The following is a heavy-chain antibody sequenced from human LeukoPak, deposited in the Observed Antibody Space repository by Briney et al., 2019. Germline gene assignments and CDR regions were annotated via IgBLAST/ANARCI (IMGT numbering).Heavy chain of an antibody. CDR1: GFTSTSHA. D-gene: IGHD1-1*01. J-gene: IGHJ4*02. V-gene: IGHV3-30*04. CDR2: LPDVGRIT. Sequence: RRSLRLSCEASGFTSTSHAVHWVRQAPGKGLEWVAFLPDVGRITLYSDSVKGRFTVSRDNSNNTLFLQMDSLRAEDSAVYYCARDIRGYIQSDGYFDYWGRGTLVTVSS. CDR3: ARDIRGYIQSDGYFDY.